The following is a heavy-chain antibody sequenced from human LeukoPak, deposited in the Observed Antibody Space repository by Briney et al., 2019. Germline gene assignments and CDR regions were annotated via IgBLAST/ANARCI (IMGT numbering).Heavy chain of an antibody. CDR1: GFTFSSYA. CDR3: AKTTGYYSSSPLDY. V-gene: IGHV3-23*01. D-gene: IGHD3-9*01. Sequence: TGGSLRLSCAASGFTFSSYAMNWVRQAPGKGLEWVSSLSGSDDYTYYADSVKGRFTISRDNSKNTLYLQMNSLRAEDTAVYYCAKTTGYYSSSPLDYWGQGTLVTVSS. CDR2: LSGSDDYT. J-gene: IGHJ4*02.